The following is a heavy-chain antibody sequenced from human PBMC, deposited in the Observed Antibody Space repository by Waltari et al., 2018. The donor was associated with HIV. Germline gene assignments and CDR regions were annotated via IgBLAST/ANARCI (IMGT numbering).Heavy chain of an antibody. J-gene: IGHJ4*02. CDR2: FDPEDGER. D-gene: IGHD5-18*01. Sequence: QVELVQSGAEVKKPGPSVKASCKFSGYKITELSMHWVRQAPGEGPEWMGGFDPEDGERTYAQKFQGRVTMIEDTSTDTAYMELSSLRSEDTAVYYCATGADTAYWGQGTLVIVSS. V-gene: IGHV1-24*01. CDR1: GYKITELS. CDR3: ATGADTAY.